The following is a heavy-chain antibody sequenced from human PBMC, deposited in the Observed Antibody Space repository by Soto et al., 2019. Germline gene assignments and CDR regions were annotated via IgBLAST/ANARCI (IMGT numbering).Heavy chain of an antibody. V-gene: IGHV4-39*02. D-gene: IGHD6-19*01. CDR2: IYYSGST. CDR3: AGEAGTGSWFDP. CDR1: GGSLSSSSYY. Sequence: PSETLSLTCTVSGGSLSSSSYYWGWVRQPPGKGLEWIGSIYYSGSTYYNPSLKSRVTISVDTSKNQFSLELSSVTAADTAVYYCAGEAGTGSWFDPWGQGTLVTVSS. J-gene: IGHJ5*02.